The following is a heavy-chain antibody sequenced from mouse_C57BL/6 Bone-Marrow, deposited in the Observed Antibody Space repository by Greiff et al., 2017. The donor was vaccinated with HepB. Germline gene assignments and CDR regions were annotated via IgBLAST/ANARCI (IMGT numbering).Heavy chain of an antibody. Sequence: QVQLQQPGAELVRPGSSVKLSCKASGYTFTSYWMHWVKQRPIQGLEWIGNIDPSDSDTHYNQKFKDKATLTVDKSSSTAYMQLSSLTSEESAVYYCAVTTVRYFDVWGTGTTVTVSS. CDR3: AVTTVRYFDV. J-gene: IGHJ1*03. CDR2: IDPSDSDT. D-gene: IGHD1-1*01. CDR1: GYTFTSYW. V-gene: IGHV1-52*01.